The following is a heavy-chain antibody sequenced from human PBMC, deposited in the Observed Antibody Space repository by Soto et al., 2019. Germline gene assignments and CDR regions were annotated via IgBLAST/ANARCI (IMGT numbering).Heavy chain of an antibody. D-gene: IGHD3-3*01. CDR1: GGSISSSSYY. J-gene: IGHJ2*01. Sequence: QLQLQESGPGLVKPSETLSLTCTVSGGSISSSSYYWGWIRQPPGKGLEWIGSIYYSGSTYYNPSLKSRVTISVDTSKNQFPLKLSSVTAADTAVYYCARPYYDFWSGYYNNWYFDLWGRGTLVTVSS. CDR3: ARPYYDFWSGYYNNWYFDL. CDR2: IYYSGST. V-gene: IGHV4-39*01.